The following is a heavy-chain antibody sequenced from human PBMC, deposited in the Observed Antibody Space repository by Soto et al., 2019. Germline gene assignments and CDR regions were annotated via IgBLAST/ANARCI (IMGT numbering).Heavy chain of an antibody. V-gene: IGHV3-23*01. Sequence: EVQLLESGGGLVQTGGSLRLSCAASGFTFSSYAMSWVRQAPGKGLEWVSAISGSGGSTYYADSVKGRFTISRDNPKNTLYLQMNSLRAEDTAVYYCAKDYIAVAAPGYWGQGTLVTVSS. J-gene: IGHJ4*02. D-gene: IGHD6-19*01. CDR2: ISGSGGST. CDR1: GFTFSSYA. CDR3: AKDYIAVAAPGY.